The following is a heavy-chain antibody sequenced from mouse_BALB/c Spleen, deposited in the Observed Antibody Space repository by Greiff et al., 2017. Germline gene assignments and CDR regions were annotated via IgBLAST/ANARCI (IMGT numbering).Heavy chain of an antibody. D-gene: IGHD2-14*01. J-gene: IGHJ4*01. V-gene: IGHV5-6-5*01. CDR1: GFTFSSYA. CDR2: ISSGGST. Sequence: EVMLVESGGGLVKPGGSLKLSCAASGFTFSSYAMSWVRQTPEKRLEWVASISSGGSTYYPDSVKGRFTISRDNARNILYLQMSSLRSEDTAMYYCARGVGYGAMDYWGQGTSVTVSS. CDR3: ARGVGYGAMDY.